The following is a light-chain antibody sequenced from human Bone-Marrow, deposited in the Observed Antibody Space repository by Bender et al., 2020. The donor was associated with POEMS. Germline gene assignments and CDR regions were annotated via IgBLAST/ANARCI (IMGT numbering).Light chain of an antibody. Sequence: SVLTQPPSASGTPGQSVTISCSGTSSNFGTNAANWYQHVPGTAPTLLIYSNNQRPSGVPDRFSASTSGTSASLAISGLHSDDEADYYCSSWDDSLNGWVFGGGTKLTVL. CDR1: SSNFGTNA. CDR2: SNN. CDR3: SSWDDSLNGWV. J-gene: IGLJ3*02. V-gene: IGLV1-44*01.